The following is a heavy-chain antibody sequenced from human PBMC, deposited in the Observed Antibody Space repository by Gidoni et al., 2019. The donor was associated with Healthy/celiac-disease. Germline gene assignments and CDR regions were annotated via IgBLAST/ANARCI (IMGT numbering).Heavy chain of an antibody. J-gene: IGHJ4*02. V-gene: IGHV3-7*01. Sequence: EVQLVESGGGLVQPGGSLRLSCAASGFTFGSYWMSWVRQAPGKGLEWVANIKQDGSEKYYVDSVKGRFTISRDNAKNSLYLQMNSLRAEDTAVYYCAREVPDTSVGWTFDYWGQGTLVTVSS. CDR3: AREVPDTSVGWTFDY. CDR2: IKQDGSEK. D-gene: IGHD6-19*01. CDR1: GFTFGSYW.